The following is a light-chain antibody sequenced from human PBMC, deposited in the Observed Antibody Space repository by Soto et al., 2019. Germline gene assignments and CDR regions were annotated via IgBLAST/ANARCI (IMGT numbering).Light chain of an antibody. CDR2: AAS. CDR3: QQYNSAPYT. CDR1: QVIDNY. J-gene: IGKJ2*01. V-gene: IGKV1-27*01. Sequence: DIQMTQSPSSLSASVGDRVTITCRASQVIDNYLDWYQQKPGKLPKLLIYAASTLQTGVPSRFSGSGSGTDFTLTITSLQPEDVATYYCQQYNSAPYTFGQGTKLEIK.